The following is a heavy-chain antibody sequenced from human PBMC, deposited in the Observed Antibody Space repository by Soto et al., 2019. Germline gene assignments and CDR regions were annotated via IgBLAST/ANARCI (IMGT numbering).Heavy chain of an antibody. Sequence: GESLKISGKGSGCSFTSYWISWVRQMPGKGLEWMGRIDPSDSYTNYSPSFQGHVTISADKSISTAYLQWSSLKASDTAMYYCARRRVVPAAIPYYGMDVWGQGTTVTISS. CDR3: ARRRVVPAAIPYYGMDV. CDR1: GCSFTSYW. J-gene: IGHJ6*02. V-gene: IGHV5-10-1*01. D-gene: IGHD2-2*01. CDR2: IDPSDSYT.